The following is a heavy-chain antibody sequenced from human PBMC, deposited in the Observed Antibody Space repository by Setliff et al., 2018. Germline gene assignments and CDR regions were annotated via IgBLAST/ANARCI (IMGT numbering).Heavy chain of an antibody. D-gene: IGHD2-15*01. J-gene: IGHJ4*02. V-gene: IGHV5-51*01. CDR3: ARVGTAGGYYFDF. CDR1: GYRFSSYW. CDR2: IFPADSDT. Sequence: HGESLKISCKGSGYRFSSYWIGWVRQMPGKGLEWIGIIFPADSDTRYSPSFQGQVTISADKSISTAYVQWRSLKASDTAMYYCARVGTAGGYYFDFWGQGAQVTRLL.